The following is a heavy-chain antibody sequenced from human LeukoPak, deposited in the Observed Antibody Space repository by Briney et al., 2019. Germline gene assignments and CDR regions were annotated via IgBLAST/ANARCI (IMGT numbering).Heavy chain of an antibody. V-gene: IGHV4-59*01. D-gene: IGHD6-19*01. CDR1: GGSLSGYY. J-gene: IGHJ4*02. CDR3: SGGEWLVRIDY. Sequence: KPSETLSLTCAVYGGSLSGYYWSWIRQPPGKGLEWIGYIYYSGSTNYNPSLKSRVTISVDTSKNQFSLKLSSVTAADTAVYYCSGGEWLVRIDYWGQGTLVTVSS. CDR2: IYYSGST.